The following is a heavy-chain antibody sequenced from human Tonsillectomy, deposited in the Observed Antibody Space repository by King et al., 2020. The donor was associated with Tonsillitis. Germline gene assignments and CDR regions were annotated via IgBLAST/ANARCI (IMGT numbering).Heavy chain of an antibody. Sequence: VQMVESGGGLVQPGGSLRLSCSASGFTFSSYTMHWVRQAPGRGLEYVSAISSNGGSTYYADSVKGRFTISRDNSKNTLYLQMSSLRAEDTAVYYCVRGVGARGFGVRWGQGTLVTVSS. D-gene: IGHD1-26*01. CDR1: GFTFSSYT. J-gene: IGHJ4*02. CDR2: ISSNGGST. CDR3: VRGVGARGFGVR. V-gene: IGHV3-64D*06.